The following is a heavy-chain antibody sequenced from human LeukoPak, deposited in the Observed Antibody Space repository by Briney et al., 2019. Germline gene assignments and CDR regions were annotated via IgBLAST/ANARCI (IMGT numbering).Heavy chain of an antibody. CDR2: INHSGST. D-gene: IGHD2-8*01. CDR1: GGSFSGYY. Sequence: SETLSLTCAVYGGSFSGYYWSWIRQPPGKGLEWIGEINHSGSTNYNPSLKSRVTISVDTSKNRFSLKLSSVTAADTAVYYCARGRQPPCSHRCWRDKYYFDYWGQGTLVTVSS. J-gene: IGHJ4*02. CDR3: ARGRQPPCSHRCWRDKYYFDY. V-gene: IGHV4-34*01.